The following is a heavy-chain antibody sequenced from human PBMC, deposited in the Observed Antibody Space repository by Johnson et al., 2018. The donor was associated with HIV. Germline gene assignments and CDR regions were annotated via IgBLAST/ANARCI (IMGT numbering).Heavy chain of an antibody. CDR3: ARAVGGSYGGAFDI. CDR1: EFTFSSYA. Sequence: QVQLVESGGGVVQPGRSLRLSCAASEFTFSSYAMHWVRQAPGKGLEWVAVISYDGSNKYYADAVKGRFTISRDNSKNTLYLQMNSLRAEDTAVYYCARAVGGSYGGAFDIWGHGTVVTVAS. V-gene: IGHV3-30-3*01. J-gene: IGHJ3*02. CDR2: ISYDGSNK. D-gene: IGHD1-26*01.